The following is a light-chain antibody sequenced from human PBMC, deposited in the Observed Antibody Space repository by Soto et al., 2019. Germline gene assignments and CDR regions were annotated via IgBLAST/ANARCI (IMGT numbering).Light chain of an antibody. CDR2: AAS. CDR1: QDISSY. V-gene: IGKV1-9*01. J-gene: IGKJ1*01. Sequence: LSQSPSYRATSAGGRVTIICMSSQDISSYLAWYQQKPGEAPKLLIYAASTLQSGVPSRFSGSGSGTDFALTITSLQAEDFATYYCQQLNIYHWTFGQGTKVDIK. CDR3: QQLNIYHWT.